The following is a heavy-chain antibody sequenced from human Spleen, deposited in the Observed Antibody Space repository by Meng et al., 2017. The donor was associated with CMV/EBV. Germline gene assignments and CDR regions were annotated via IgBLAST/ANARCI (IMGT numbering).Heavy chain of an antibody. J-gene: IGHJ4*02. Sequence: GESLKISCVMSGIGLTFSSYGMHWVRQAPGKGLEWVAVISYDGSNKYYADSVKGRFTISRDNSKNTLYLQMNSLRAEDTAVYYCARERIAVAGGPLDYWGQGTLVTVSS. D-gene: IGHD6-19*01. CDR2: ISYDGSNK. CDR1: GIGLTFSSYG. CDR3: ARERIAVAGGPLDY. V-gene: IGHV3-30*19.